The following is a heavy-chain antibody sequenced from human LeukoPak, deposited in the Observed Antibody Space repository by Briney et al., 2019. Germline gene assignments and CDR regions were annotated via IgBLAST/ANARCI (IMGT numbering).Heavy chain of an antibody. CDR3: ASPRYYDSSGYYYYYGMDV. D-gene: IGHD3-22*01. CDR1: GYTFTSYG. V-gene: IGHV1-18*01. CDR2: ISAYNGNT. J-gene: IGHJ6*02. Sequence: ASVKVSRKASGYTFTSYGISWVRQAPGQGLEWMGWISAYNGNTNYAQKLQGRVTMTTDTSTSTAYMELRSLRSDDTAMYYCASPRYYDSSGYYYYYGMDVWGQGTTVTVSS.